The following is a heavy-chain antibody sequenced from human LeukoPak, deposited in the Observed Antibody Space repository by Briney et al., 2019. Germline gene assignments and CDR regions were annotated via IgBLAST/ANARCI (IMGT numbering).Heavy chain of an antibody. J-gene: IGHJ6*02. V-gene: IGHV3-11*06. CDR3: ARSAYGMDV. CDR1: GFTFSDYY. Sequence: GGSLRLSCAASGFTFSDYYMSWIRQAPGKGLEWVSYISSSSSYTNYADSVKGRFTISRDNGKNSLYLQMNSLRAEDTAVYYCARSAYGMDVWGQGTTVTVSS. CDR2: ISSSSSYT.